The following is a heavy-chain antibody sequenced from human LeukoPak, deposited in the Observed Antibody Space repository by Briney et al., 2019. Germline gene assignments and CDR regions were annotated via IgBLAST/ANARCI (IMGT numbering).Heavy chain of an antibody. V-gene: IGHV3-74*01. J-gene: IGHJ4*01. D-gene: IGHD3-10*01. Sequence: GGSLRLSCAASGFTFSSYWMSWVRQAPGKGLEWVSRIDSDGYSTAYADSVKGRFTISRDNAKNTLSLQMNSLRGEDTAVYYRARGQLWLDYWGQGTLVTVSS. CDR1: GFTFSSYW. CDR2: IDSDGYST. CDR3: ARGQLWLDY.